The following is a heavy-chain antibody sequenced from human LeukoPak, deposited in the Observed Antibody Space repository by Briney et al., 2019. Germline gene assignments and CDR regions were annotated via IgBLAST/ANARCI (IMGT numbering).Heavy chain of an antibody. V-gene: IGHV1-69*04. CDR3: ASRIAVADTTSGAFDI. CDR2: IIPILGIA. J-gene: IGHJ3*02. Sequence: SVKVSCKASGGTFSSYAISWVRQAPGQGLEWMGRIIPILGIANYAQKFQGRVTITADKSTSTAYMELSSLRSEDTAVYYCASRIAVADTTSGAFDIWGQGTMVTVSS. CDR1: GGTFSSYA. D-gene: IGHD6-19*01.